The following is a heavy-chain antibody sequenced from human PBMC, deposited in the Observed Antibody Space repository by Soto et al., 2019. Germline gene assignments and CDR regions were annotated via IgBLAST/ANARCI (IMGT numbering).Heavy chain of an antibody. D-gene: IGHD4-17*01. CDR1: NDSISSYY. Sequence: SETLSLTCTVSNDSISSYYWSWIRQPPGKGLEWIGYVYYSGGTKYNPSLKSRLTMSLDMSKKQFSLRLTSATAADTAVYFCARTTRMTTMIDYWGQGTQVTVSS. CDR2: VYYSGGT. V-gene: IGHV4-59*01. CDR3: ARTTRMTTMIDY. J-gene: IGHJ4*02.